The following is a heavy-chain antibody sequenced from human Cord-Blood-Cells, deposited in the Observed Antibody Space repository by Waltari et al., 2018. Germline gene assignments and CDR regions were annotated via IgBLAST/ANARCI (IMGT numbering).Heavy chain of an antibody. D-gene: IGHD7-27*01. CDR2: IYSGGST. CDR3: ARINWGPFDY. CDR1: GFTVSSHY. J-gene: IGHJ4*02. V-gene: IGHV3-66*01. Sequence: EVQLVESGGGLVQPGGSLSLSCPASGFTVSSHYMSWVRQAPGKGLEWVSVIYSGGSTYYADSVKGRFTISRDNSKNTLYLQMNSLRAEDTAVYYCARINWGPFDYWGQGTLVTVSS.